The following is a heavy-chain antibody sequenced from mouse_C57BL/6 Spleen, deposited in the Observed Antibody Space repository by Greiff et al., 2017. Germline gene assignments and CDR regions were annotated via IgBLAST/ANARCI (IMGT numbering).Heavy chain of an antibody. D-gene: IGHD1-1*01. J-gene: IGHJ2*01. CDR2: IYPGDGDT. CDR3: ARSVTTVVADY. Sequence: VQLQQSGPELVKPGASVKISCKASGYAFSSSWMNWVKQRPGKGLEWIGRIYPGDGDTNSNGKFKGKSTLTADKSSSTAYMQLSSLTSEDSAVYFCARSVTTVVADYWGQGTTLTGSS. V-gene: IGHV1-82*01. CDR1: GYAFSSSW.